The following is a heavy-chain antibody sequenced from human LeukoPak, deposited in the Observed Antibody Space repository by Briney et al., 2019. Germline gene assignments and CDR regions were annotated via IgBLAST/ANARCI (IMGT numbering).Heavy chain of an antibody. CDR2: IIDTGST. D-gene: IGHD3-10*01. CDR3: AGQLWFGELLPIHN. Sequence: SETLSLTCAVYGGSFSGYYWTWIRQPPGKGLEWIGEIIDTGSTKYNSSLKSRVTISVDKSKNQFSLKLSSVTAADTAVYYCAGQLWFGELLPIHNWGQGTLVTVSS. V-gene: IGHV4-34*12. J-gene: IGHJ4*02. CDR1: GGSFSGYY.